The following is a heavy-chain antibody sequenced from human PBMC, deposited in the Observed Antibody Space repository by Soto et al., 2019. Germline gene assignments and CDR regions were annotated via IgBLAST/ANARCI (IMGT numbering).Heavy chain of an antibody. CDR2: ISSNGGST. Sequence: EVQLVESGGGLVQPGGSLRLSCSASGFTFSSYAMHWVRQAPGKGLEYVSAISSNGGSTYYADSVKGRFTISRDNSKNTLYRQMSRLRAEDTAVYYCVKDYSSWYAHFDYWGQGTLVTVSS. D-gene: IGHD6-13*01. J-gene: IGHJ4*02. CDR1: GFTFSSYA. V-gene: IGHV3-64D*08. CDR3: VKDYSSWYAHFDY.